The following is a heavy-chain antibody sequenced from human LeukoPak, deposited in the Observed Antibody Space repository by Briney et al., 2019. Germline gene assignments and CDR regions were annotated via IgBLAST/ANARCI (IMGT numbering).Heavy chain of an antibody. Sequence: SETLSLTCAVYGGSFSGYYWSWIRQPPGKGLGWIGEINHSGSTNYNPSLKSRVTISVDTSKNQFSLKLSSVTAADTAVYYCATKLNVVVPASEDAGWFDPWGQGTLVTVSS. CDR3: ATKLNVVVPASEDAGWFDP. CDR2: INHSGST. CDR1: GGSFSGYY. D-gene: IGHD2-2*01. J-gene: IGHJ5*02. V-gene: IGHV4-34*01.